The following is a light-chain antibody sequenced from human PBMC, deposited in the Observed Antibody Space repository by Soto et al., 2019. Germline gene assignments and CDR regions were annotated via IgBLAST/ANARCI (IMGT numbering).Light chain of an antibody. CDR2: GAS. J-gene: IGKJ1*01. V-gene: IGKV3-20*01. CDR1: QSVSSSC. Sequence: EILLTQSPGTLSLSPGERATLSCRASQSVSSSCLAWYQQKPGQAPRLLIYGASGRATGIPDRFSGSGSGTEFTLTISRLEPEDFAVYYCQQYGRSPPTFGQGTKVEIK. CDR3: QQYGRSPPT.